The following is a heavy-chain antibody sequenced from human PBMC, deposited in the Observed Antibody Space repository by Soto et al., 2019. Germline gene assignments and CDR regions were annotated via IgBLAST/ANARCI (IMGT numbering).Heavy chain of an antibody. CDR2: IWDDGSNK. V-gene: IGHV3-33*01. D-gene: IGHD1-1*01. CDR3: ARDLELERAVDY. J-gene: IGHJ4*02. Sequence: GGSLRLSCAASGFTFSSYGMHWFRQAPGKGLEWVAVIWDDGSNKYYEDSVKGRFTISRDNPKNTLYLQMNSLRAEDTAVYYCARDLELERAVDYWGQGTLVTVSS. CDR1: GFTFSSYG.